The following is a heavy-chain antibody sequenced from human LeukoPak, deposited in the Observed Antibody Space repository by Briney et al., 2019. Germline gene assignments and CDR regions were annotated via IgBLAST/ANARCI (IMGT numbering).Heavy chain of an antibody. D-gene: IGHD2-8*01. J-gene: IGHJ5*02. V-gene: IGHV3-30*04. CDR2: ISYDGSNK. CDR3: ARDPERKGMGSLFDP. CDR1: GFTFSSYA. Sequence: GGSLRLSCAASGFTFSSYAMHWVRQAPGKGLEWVAVISYDGSNKYYADSVKGRFTISRDNAKNSLYLQMNSLRAEDTAVYYCARDPERKGMGSLFDPWGQGTLVTVSS.